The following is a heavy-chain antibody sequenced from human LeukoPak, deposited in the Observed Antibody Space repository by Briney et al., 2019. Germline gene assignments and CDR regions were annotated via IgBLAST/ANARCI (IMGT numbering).Heavy chain of an antibody. D-gene: IGHD3-10*01. CDR2: ISWNSGSI. Sequence: GGSLRLSCAASGFTFDDYAMHWVRQAPGKGLEWVSGISWNSGSIGYADSVKGRFTISRDNAKNSLYLQMNSLRAEDMALYYCAKDKGYGWFGESHFDYWGQGTLVTVSS. V-gene: IGHV3-9*03. J-gene: IGHJ4*02. CDR3: AKDKGYGWFGESHFDY. CDR1: GFTFDDYA.